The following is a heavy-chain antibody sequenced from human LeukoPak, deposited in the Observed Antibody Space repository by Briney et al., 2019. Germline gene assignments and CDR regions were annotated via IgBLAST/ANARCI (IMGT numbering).Heavy chain of an antibody. V-gene: IGHV3-23*01. J-gene: IGHJ4*02. CDR2: ISNSGGTT. D-gene: IGHD2-2*01. CDR1: GFTFSSYA. Sequence: GGSLRLSCAASGFTFSSYAMSWVRQAPGKGLEWVSTISNSGGTTYYADSVKGRFTISRDDSENTLYLQMNSLRPEDTAVYYCARDRYQYYFESWGQGTLVTVSS. CDR3: ARDRYQYYFES.